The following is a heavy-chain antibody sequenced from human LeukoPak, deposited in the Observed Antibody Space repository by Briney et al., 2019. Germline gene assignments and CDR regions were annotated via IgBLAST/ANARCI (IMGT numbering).Heavy chain of an antibody. CDR2: ISACNGKT. V-gene: IGHV1-18*01. CDR1: GYTFTSYG. Sequence: ASVKVSCKPSGYTFTSYGISWVRQAPGHGLEGMGWISACNGKTDYAQKLQGRVTMTPDTSTSPAHIESRRLSYDGTPRTYFASKGLTYSSGYSSGWYVYFDYWGQGTLVTVSS. J-gene: IGHJ4*02. CDR3: ASKGLTYSSGYSSGWYVYFDY. D-gene: IGHD6-19*01.